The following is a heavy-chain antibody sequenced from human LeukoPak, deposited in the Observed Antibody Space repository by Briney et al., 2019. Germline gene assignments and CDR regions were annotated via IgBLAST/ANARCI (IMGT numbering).Heavy chain of an antibody. CDR3: ARATAYGSGSYYRASPFDY. CDR2: INPNSGGT. Sequence: ASVKVSCKASGYTFTSYGISWVRQAPGQGLEWMGWINPNSGGTNYAQKFQGRVTMTRDTSISTAYMELSRLRSDDTAVYYCARATAYGSGSYYRASPFDYWGQGTLVTVSS. J-gene: IGHJ4*02. D-gene: IGHD3-10*01. V-gene: IGHV1-2*02. CDR1: GYTFTSYG.